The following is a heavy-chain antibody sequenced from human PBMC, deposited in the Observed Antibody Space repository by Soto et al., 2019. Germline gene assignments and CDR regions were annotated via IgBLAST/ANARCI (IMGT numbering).Heavy chain of an antibody. CDR1: GYTFISYD. Sequence: ASVKVSWKASGYTFISYDINWVRQATGQGLEWMGWMNPNSGNTGYAQKFQGRVTMTRNTSISTAYMELSSLRSEDTAVYYCARGRTPQEYYDFWSGYHPSYYFDYWGQGTLVTVSS. V-gene: IGHV1-8*01. CDR3: ARGRTPQEYYDFWSGYHPSYYFDY. CDR2: MNPNSGNT. J-gene: IGHJ4*02. D-gene: IGHD3-3*01.